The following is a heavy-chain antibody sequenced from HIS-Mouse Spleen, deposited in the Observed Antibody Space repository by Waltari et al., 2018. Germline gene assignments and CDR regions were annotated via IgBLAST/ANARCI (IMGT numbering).Heavy chain of an antibody. CDR3: AKASSGWLDY. Sequence: QVQLVESGGGVVRPGRSLGPFWAAPGFTFSRSGMHWVRQAPGKGLEWVAVISYDGSNKYYADSVKGRFTISRDNSKNTLYLQMNSLRAEDTAVYYCAKASSGWLDYWGQGTLVTVSS. J-gene: IGHJ4*02. D-gene: IGHD6-19*01. CDR1: GFTFSRSG. V-gene: IGHV3-30*18. CDR2: ISYDGSNK.